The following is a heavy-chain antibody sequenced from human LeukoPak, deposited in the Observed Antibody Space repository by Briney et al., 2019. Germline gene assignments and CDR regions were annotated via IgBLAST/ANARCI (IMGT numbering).Heavy chain of an antibody. Sequence: ASVKVSCKASGYTFTSYGISWVRQAPGQGLEWMGWISAYNGNTNYAQKLQGRVTMTTDTSTSTAYMELRSLRSDDTAVYYCARDRYNWNALGSPFDYWGQGTLVTVPS. D-gene: IGHD1-1*01. J-gene: IGHJ4*02. CDR3: ARDRYNWNALGSPFDY. CDR1: GYTFTSYG. V-gene: IGHV1-18*04. CDR2: ISAYNGNT.